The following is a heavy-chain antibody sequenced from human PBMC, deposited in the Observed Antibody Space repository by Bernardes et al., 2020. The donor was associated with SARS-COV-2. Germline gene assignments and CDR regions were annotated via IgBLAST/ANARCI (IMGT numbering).Heavy chain of an antibody. CDR3: ARWIVYGGSGGSCRNFCDAFDI. Sequence: ASVKVSCKASGYTFTSYGISWVRQAPGQGLEWMGWISAYNGNTNYAQKIQGRVTMTTDTSTSTAYMELRSLRSDDTAVYYCARWIVYGGSGGSCRNFCDAFDIWGQGTMVTVSS. D-gene: IGHD2-15*01. CDR1: GYTFTSYG. V-gene: IGHV1-18*01. CDR2: ISAYNGNT. J-gene: IGHJ3*02.